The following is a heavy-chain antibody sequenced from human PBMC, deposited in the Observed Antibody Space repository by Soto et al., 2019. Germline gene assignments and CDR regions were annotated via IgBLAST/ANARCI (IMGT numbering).Heavy chain of an antibody. J-gene: IGHJ5*02. V-gene: IGHV1-18*04. CDR2: ISAYNGNT. CDR3: ARDLEYQPQYP. Sequence: ASVKVSCKASGYTFNSHGISCVRQAPGQGLEWMGWISAYNGNTNYAQKVQGRVTMTTGTSTSTAYMELRSLRSDDTAVYYCARDLEYQPQYPWGQGTLVTVSS. CDR1: GYTFNSHG. D-gene: IGHD2-2*01.